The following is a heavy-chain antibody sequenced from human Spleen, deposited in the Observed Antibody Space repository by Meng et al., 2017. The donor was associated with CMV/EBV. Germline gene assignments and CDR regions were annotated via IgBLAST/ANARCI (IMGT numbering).Heavy chain of an antibody. D-gene: IGHD2-2*01. Sequence: YGGSFSGYSWSWIRQPPGKGLEWIGEINHSGSTNYNPSLKSRVTISVDTSKNQFSLKLSSVTAADTAVYYCAREGVPAATTLEWFDPWGQGTLVTVSS. J-gene: IGHJ5*02. CDR3: AREGVPAATTLEWFDP. CDR1: GGSFSGYS. CDR2: INHSGST. V-gene: IGHV4-34*01.